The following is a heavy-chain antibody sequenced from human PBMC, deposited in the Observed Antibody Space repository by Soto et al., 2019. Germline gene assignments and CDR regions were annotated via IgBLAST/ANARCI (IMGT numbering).Heavy chain of an antibody. J-gene: IGHJ4*02. D-gene: IGHD6-13*01. CDR1: GFTFSSYA. Sequence: GGSLRLSCAASGFTFSSYAMHWVRQAPGKGLEWVAVISYDGSNKYYADSVKGRFTISRDNSENTLYLQMNSLRAEDTAVYYCAREPGYSSSWYYPQFDYWGQGTLVTVSS. CDR3: AREPGYSSSWYYPQFDY. V-gene: IGHV3-30-3*01. CDR2: ISYDGSNK.